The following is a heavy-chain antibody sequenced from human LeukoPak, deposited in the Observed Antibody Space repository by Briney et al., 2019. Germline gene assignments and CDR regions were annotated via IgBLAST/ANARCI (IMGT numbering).Heavy chain of an antibody. Sequence: GGSLRLSCAASGFTFSSYAMNWVRQAPGRGLEWVAGISSGDRTFHAESVKGRFTISRDKSKDTLYPQMNSLRAEDTAVYYCAKDATASPYFHWFDNWGQGTQVIVSS. D-gene: IGHD3-9*01. CDR2: ISSGDRT. CDR3: AKDATASPYFHWFDN. CDR1: GFTFSSYA. J-gene: IGHJ4*02. V-gene: IGHV3-23*01.